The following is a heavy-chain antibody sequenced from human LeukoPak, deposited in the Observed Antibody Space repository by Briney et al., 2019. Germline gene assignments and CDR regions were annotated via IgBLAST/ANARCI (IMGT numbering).Heavy chain of an antibody. CDR3: ARGPGYL. Sequence: SETLSLTCAVYGGSFSGYYWSWIRQPPGKGLEWIGEINHSGSTNYNPSLKSRVTISVDTSKNQFSLKLSSVTAADTAVYYCARGPGYLWGQGTMVTVSS. V-gene: IGHV4-34*01. CDR2: INHSGST. CDR1: GGSFSGYY. D-gene: IGHD1-1*01. J-gene: IGHJ3*01.